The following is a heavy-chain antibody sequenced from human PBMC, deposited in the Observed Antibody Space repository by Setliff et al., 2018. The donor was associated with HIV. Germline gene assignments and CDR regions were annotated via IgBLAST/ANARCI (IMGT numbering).Heavy chain of an antibody. CDR2: ISAYNGNT. V-gene: IGHV1-18*03. CDR3: ARETYYYDSSGYYWGDAFDI. J-gene: IGHJ3*02. D-gene: IGHD3-22*01. CDR1: GYTFTSYG. Sequence: ASVKVSCKASGYTFTSYGISWVRQAPGQGLEWMGWISAYNGNTNYAQEFQGRVTITRDTSASTAYMELSSLRSEDMAVYYCARETYYYDSSGYYWGDAFDIWGQGTMVTVSS.